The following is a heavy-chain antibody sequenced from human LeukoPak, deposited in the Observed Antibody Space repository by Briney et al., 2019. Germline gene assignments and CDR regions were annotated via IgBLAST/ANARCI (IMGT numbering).Heavy chain of an antibody. D-gene: IGHD3-16*01. CDR2: TYYRSKWYN. V-gene: IGHV6-1*01. Sequence: SQTLSLTFAISGDSVSSNSTVWNWIRQSPSRGLEWLGRTYYRSKWYNDYALSVKSRITFNADTSKNQFSLHLNSVTPDDTAVYYCARGWGFDYWGQGTLVTVSS. CDR1: GDSVSSNSTV. CDR3: ARGWGFDY. J-gene: IGHJ4*02.